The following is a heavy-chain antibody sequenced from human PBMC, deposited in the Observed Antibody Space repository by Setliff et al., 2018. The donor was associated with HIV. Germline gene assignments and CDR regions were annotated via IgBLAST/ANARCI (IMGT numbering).Heavy chain of an antibody. J-gene: IGHJ5*02. Sequence: PSETLSLTCTVSGGSINSGHYYWSWIRHHPGKGLEWIGYIYYTGSTYFNPSLKSRVTLSIDTSKNQFSLKLSSVTAADTAVYYCARGQYCGGGSCYSPSYNWFDPWGQGTLVTVSS. V-gene: IGHV4-31*03. CDR2: IYYTGST. CDR1: GGSINSGHYY. D-gene: IGHD2-15*01. CDR3: ARGQYCGGGSCYSPSYNWFDP.